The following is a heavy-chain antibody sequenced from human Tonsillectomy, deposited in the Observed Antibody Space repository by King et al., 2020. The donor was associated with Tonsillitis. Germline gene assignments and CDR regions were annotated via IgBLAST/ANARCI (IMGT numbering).Heavy chain of an antibody. D-gene: IGHD1-20*01. CDR2: INRDGSET. CDR1: GFTFSSYW. J-gene: IGHJ3*02. Sequence: VQLVESGGGLVQPGGSLRLSCAASGFTFSSYWLTWVRQAPGKGLEWVANINRDGSETYYVDSVKGRFTVSRDNAKNSLYLQMNSLRAEDTAIYYCARDSSPDLRGNWYDAFDIWGQGTMVTVSS. CDR3: ARDSSPDLRGNWYDAFDI. V-gene: IGHV3-7*01.